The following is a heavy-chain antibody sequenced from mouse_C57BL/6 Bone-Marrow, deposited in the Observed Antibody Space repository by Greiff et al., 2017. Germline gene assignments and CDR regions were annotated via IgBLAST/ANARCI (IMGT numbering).Heavy chain of an antibody. Sequence: QVQLQQSGAELVRPGASVTLSCKASGYTFTDYEMHWVKQTPVHGLEWIGAIDPETGGTAYNQKFKGKAILTADKSSSTAYMELRSLTSEDYAVYYCTSYYGSSFNYYAMDYWGQGTSVTVTS. D-gene: IGHD1-1*01. V-gene: IGHV1-15*01. CDR3: TSYYGSSFNYYAMDY. CDR1: GYTFTDYE. CDR2: IDPETGGT. J-gene: IGHJ4*01.